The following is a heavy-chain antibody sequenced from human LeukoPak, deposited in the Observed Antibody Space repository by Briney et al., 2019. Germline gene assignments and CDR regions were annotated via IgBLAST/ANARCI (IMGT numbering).Heavy chain of an antibody. D-gene: IGHD6-13*01. J-gene: IGHJ5*02. CDR2: IYTSGST. V-gene: IGHV4-61*02. Sequence: SETLSLTCTVSGGSIGSGSYYWSWIRQPAGKGLEWIGRIYTSGSTNYNPSLKSRVTISVDTSKNQFSLKLSSVTAADTAVYYCARVQYSSSWYEGMNWFDPWGQGTLVTVSS. CDR1: GGSIGSGSYY. CDR3: ARVQYSSSWYEGMNWFDP.